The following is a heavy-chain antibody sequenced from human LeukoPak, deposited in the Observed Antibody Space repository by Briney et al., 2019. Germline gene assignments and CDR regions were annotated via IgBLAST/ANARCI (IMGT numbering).Heavy chain of an antibody. Sequence: GGSLRLSCTASGFSLGSFWIHWVRQVPGEGLEWVSRVSPEGDKTYADSVKGRFTISRDNAKNSLYLQMSSLRAEDTALYYCARVGWSTESYYFDYWGQGTLVTVSS. CDR1: GFSLGSFW. D-gene: IGHD2-15*01. CDR3: ARVGWSTESYYFDY. V-gene: IGHV3-20*04. CDR2: VSPEGDKT. J-gene: IGHJ4*02.